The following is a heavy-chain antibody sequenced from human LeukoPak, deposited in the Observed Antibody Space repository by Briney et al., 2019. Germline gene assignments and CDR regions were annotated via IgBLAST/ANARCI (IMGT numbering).Heavy chain of an antibody. CDR2: MNPNSGNT. CDR3: ARYGLRRPRSDYSNQLLPYYFDY. CDR1: GYTFTSYD. Sequence: GPSVKVSCKASGYTFTSYDINWVRQATGQGLEWMGWMNPNSGNTGYAQKFQGRVTITRNTSIITAYMELSSLSSEDTAVYYCARYGLRRPRSDYSNQLLPYYFDYWGQGTLVTVSS. V-gene: IGHV1-8*03. J-gene: IGHJ4*02. D-gene: IGHD4-11*01.